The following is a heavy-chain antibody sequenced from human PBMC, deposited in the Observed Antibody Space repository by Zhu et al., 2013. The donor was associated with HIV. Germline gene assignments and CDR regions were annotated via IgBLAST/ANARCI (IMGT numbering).Heavy chain of an antibody. D-gene: IGHD7-27*01. CDR3: AKDLSWGPGGY. J-gene: IGHJ4*02. V-gene: IGHV1-2*06. CDR1: GYIFTGYY. CDR2: VHCNSGAT. Sequence: QVQMVQPGAEVKKSGASVKVSCKPSGYIFTGYYIHWIRQVPRQGLEWLGRVHCNSGATVYAEKFQGKVTMTRDTSISTAYMELSRLRSDDTAVYYCAKDLSWGPGGYWGQGTLVTVSS.